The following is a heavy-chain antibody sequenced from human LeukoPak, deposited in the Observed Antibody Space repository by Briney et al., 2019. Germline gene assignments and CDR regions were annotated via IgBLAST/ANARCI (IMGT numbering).Heavy chain of an antibody. CDR2: MNPNTGNT. V-gene: IGHV1-8*03. D-gene: IGHD2-2*01. CDR3: ARRQPHSTHFGY. Sequence: GASVKVSCKASGDTFTSYDINWVRRATGQGLEWMGWMNPNTGNTGYAQQFQGRVTITRSTSISTAYMELSSLRSEDTAVYYCARRQPHSTHFGYWGHGTMVTVSS. CDR1: GDTFTSYD. J-gene: IGHJ4*01.